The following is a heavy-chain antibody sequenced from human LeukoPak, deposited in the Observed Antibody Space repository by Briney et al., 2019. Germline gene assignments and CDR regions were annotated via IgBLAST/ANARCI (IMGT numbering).Heavy chain of an antibody. V-gene: IGHV3-21*01. CDR1: GFTFSSYS. Sequence: GGSLRLSCSASGFTFSSYSMNWVRQPPGKGLEWVSSISSNSNYIYYADSVKGRFTISRDTANNSLYLQMNSLRAEDTAVYYCARVGFDAFDIWGQGTMVTVSS. J-gene: IGHJ3*02. CDR2: ISSNSNYI. CDR3: ARVGFDAFDI.